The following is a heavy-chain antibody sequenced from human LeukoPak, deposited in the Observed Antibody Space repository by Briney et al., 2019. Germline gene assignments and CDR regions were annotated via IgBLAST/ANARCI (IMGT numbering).Heavy chain of an antibody. V-gene: IGHV3-30*03. CDR1: GFTFSNYG. CDR2: TSYDGSNQ. Sequence: GGSLRLSCAASGFTFSNYGMHWVRQTPGKGLEWVAVTSYDGSNQYYADSVKGRFTISRDNSKNTLYLQMHSLRVEDTAVYHCARDPTGRGFYYYMDVWGKGTAVTVSS. D-gene: IGHD1-14*01. J-gene: IGHJ6*03. CDR3: ARDPTGRGFYYYMDV.